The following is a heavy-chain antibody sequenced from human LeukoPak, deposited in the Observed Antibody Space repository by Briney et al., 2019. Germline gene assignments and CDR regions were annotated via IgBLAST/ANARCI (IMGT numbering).Heavy chain of an antibody. Sequence: GGSLRLSCAASGFIFSSYWMAWVRQAPEKGQEWVANIKEDETAKYYVDSVRGRFTTSRDNAKNSLYLQMNSLRAEDTAVYYCARALEAGIFDIWGQGTLVTVSS. CDR1: GFIFSSYW. CDR3: ARALEAGIFDI. CDR2: IKEDETAK. V-gene: IGHV3-7*01. D-gene: IGHD6-13*01. J-gene: IGHJ3*02.